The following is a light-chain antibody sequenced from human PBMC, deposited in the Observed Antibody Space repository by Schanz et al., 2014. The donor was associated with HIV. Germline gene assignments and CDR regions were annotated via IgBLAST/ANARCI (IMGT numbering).Light chain of an antibody. CDR1: SSDVGDYNY. J-gene: IGLJ2*01. CDR3: CSYAGSSTPV. Sequence: QSALTQPPSASGSPGQSVTISCTGTSSDVGDYNYVSWYQLHPGRAPKLIIFEVNRRPSGVPDRFSGSKSGNTASLTISGLQAEDEADYYCCSYAGSSTPVFGGGTKLTVL. CDR2: EVN. V-gene: IGLV2-8*01.